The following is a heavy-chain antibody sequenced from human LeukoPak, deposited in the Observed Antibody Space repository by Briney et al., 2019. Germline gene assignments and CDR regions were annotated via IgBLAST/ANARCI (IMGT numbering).Heavy chain of an antibody. CDR3: AGGRITMIVVVISSYYYYYMDV. Sequence: ASVKVSCKVSGYTLTELSMHWVRQAPGKGLEWMGWMNPNSGNTGYAQKFQGRVTITRNTSISTAYMELSSLRSEDTAVYYCAGGRITMIVVVISSYYYYYMDVWGKGTTVTVSS. D-gene: IGHD3-22*01. J-gene: IGHJ6*03. CDR2: MNPNSGNT. V-gene: IGHV1-8*03. CDR1: GYTLTELS.